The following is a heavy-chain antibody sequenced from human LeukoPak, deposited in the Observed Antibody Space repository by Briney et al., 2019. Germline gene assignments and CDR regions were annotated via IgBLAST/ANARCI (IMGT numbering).Heavy chain of an antibody. CDR3: ARSIAARTEPFDY. D-gene: IGHD6-6*01. Sequence: GASVKVSCKASGGTFSSYAISWVRQASGQGLEWMGGIIPIFGTANYAQKFQGRVTITADESTSTAYMELSSLRSEDTAVYYCARSIAARTEPFDYWGQGTLVTASS. V-gene: IGHV1-69*13. CDR2: IIPIFGTA. CDR1: GGTFSSYA. J-gene: IGHJ4*02.